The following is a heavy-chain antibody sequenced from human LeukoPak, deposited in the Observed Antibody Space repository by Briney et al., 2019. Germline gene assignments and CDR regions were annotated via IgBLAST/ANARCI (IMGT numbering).Heavy chain of an antibody. CDR2: IYYSGST. CDR3: ARDPRWGPMDYREGFDP. CDR1: GGSISSGGYY. Sequence: PSETLSLTCTVSGGSISSGGYYWSWIRQRPGKGLEWIGYIYYSGSTYYNPSLKSRVTISVDTSKNKFSLKLSSVTAADTAVYYCARDPRWGPMDYREGFDPWGQGTLVTVSS. V-gene: IGHV4-31*03. J-gene: IGHJ5*02. D-gene: IGHD4/OR15-4a*01.